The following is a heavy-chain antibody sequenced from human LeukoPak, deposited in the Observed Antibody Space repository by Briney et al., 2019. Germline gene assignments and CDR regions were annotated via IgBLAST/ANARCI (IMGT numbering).Heavy chain of an antibody. CDR1: GFTFSSYS. V-gene: IGHV3-21*01. CDR2: ISSSSSYI. J-gene: IGHJ4*02. D-gene: IGHD3-22*01. CDR3: ARAHLYYYDSSAQFDY. Sequence: GSLRLSCAASGFTFSSYSMNWVRQAPGKGLEWVSSISSSSSYIYYADSVKGRFTISRDNAKNSLYLQMNSLRAEDTAVYYCARAHLYYYDSSAQFDYWGQGTLVTVSS.